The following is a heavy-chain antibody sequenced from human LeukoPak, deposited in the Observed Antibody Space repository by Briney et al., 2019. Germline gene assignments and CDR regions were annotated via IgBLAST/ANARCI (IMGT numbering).Heavy chain of an antibody. J-gene: IGHJ3*02. Sequence: GESLEISCKDSGYNFTSHWIGWVRQMPGKGLESMGIIYPGDSHTRDSPSFEGQVTVSVDKSISTAYLQWSSLKASDTAMYYCARHSVSRRSPSDPFNIWGQGTMVTVSS. CDR1: GYNFTSHW. CDR3: ARHSVSRRSPSDPFNI. D-gene: IGHD5/OR15-5a*01. CDR2: IYPGDSHT. V-gene: IGHV5-51*01.